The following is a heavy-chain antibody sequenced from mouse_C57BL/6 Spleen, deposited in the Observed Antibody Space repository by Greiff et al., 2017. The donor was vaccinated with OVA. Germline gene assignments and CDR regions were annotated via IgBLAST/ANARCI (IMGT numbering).Heavy chain of an antibody. CDR2: IDPSDSYT. D-gene: IGHD1-1*01. J-gene: IGHJ2*01. CDR1: GYTFTSYW. Sequence: QVQLKQSGAELVMPGASVKLSCKASGYTFTSYWMHWVKQRPGQGLEWIGEIDPSDSYTNYNQKFKGKSTLTVDKSSSTAYMQLSSLTSEDSAVYYCARSITTVVAFDYWGQGTTLTVSS. V-gene: IGHV1-69*01. CDR3: ARSITTVVAFDY.